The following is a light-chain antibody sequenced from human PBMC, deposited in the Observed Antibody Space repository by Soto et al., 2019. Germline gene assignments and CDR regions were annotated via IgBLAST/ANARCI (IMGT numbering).Light chain of an antibody. J-gene: IGLJ3*02. CDR3: SSYSSTSTPVV. CDR1: SSDIGGYSY. Sequence: QSVLTQPASVSGSPGQSITISCTGSSSDIGGYSYVSWYQQHPDKAPKLMIYEVSNRPSGVSNRFSGSKSGNTASLTISGLLAEDEADYSCSSYSSTSTPVVFGGGTSSPS. V-gene: IGLV2-14*01. CDR2: EVS.